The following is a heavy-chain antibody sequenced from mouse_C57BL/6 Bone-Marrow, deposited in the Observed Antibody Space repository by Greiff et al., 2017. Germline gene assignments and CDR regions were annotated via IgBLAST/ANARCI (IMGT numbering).Heavy chain of an antibody. CDR3: SRQVTTVLATKYFDV. Sequence: VQLMESGGGLVKPGGSLKLSCAASGFTFSSYTMSWVRQTPEKRLQWVAAISGGGGNTYYPDSVQGRFTISRDNDKNILYLQMSRLRSEDTALYYCSRQVTTVLATKYFDVWGTGTTVTVSS. CDR2: ISGGGGNT. J-gene: IGHJ1*03. V-gene: IGHV5-9*01. CDR1: GFTFSSYT. D-gene: IGHD1-1*01.